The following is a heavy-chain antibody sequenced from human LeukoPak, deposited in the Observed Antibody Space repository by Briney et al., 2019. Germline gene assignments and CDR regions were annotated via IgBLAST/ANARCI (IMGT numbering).Heavy chain of an antibody. CDR3: ARIHNTVSDY. D-gene: IGHD5/OR15-5a*01. J-gene: IGHJ4*02. V-gene: IGHV4-59*01. Sequence: SEPLPHTRSVSGGPKSGYLRSGIGQPPGKGLEWIGYIYYTGSTNYNPSLKSRFTMSVDTSKNQFSLILTSVTAADTAMYFCARIHNTVSDYWGQGTLVTVSS. CDR2: IYYTGST. CDR1: GGPKSGYL.